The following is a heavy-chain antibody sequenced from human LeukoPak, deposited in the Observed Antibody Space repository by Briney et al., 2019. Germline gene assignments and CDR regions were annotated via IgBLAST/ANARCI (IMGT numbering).Heavy chain of an antibody. Sequence: SGGSLRLSCAASGFTLSSYWMRLVRQAPGKGLEWVANIKQDGSEKYYVDSVKGRFTISRDNAKNSLYLQMNGLSAEDTAVYYCARDGVGASYLPNFDYWGQGTLVTVSS. V-gene: IGHV3-7*01. CDR3: ARDGVGASYLPNFDY. CDR1: GFTLSSYW. CDR2: IKQDGSEK. J-gene: IGHJ4*02. D-gene: IGHD1-26*01.